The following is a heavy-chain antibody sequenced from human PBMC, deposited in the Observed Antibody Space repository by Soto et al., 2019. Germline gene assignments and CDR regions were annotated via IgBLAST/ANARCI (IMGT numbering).Heavy chain of an antibody. D-gene: IGHD3-10*01. J-gene: IGHJ5*02. CDR2: ISYDGSNK. CDR1: GFTFSSYG. CDR3: AKDPYYYGSGNNWFDP. V-gene: IGHV3-30*18. Sequence: GGSLRLSCAASGFTFSSYGMHWVRQAPGKGLEWVAVISYDGSNKYYADSVKGRFTISRDNSKNTLYLQMNSLRAEDTAVYYCAKDPYYYGSGNNWFDPWGQGTLVTVSS.